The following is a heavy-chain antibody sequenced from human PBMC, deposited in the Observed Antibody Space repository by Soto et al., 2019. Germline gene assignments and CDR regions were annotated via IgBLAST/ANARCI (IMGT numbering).Heavy chain of an antibody. CDR3: ARDRVESGYPEYFQR. D-gene: IGHD3-22*01. CDR2: IKQDGNEK. V-gene: IGHV3-7*03. CDR1: GFTFSDYW. Sequence: PGGSLRLSCAVSGFTFSDYWMSWVRQAPGKGLEWVANIKQDGNEKYYVDSVKGRFTISRDNAKNSLYLQMNSLRAEDTAVYYCARDRVESGYPEYFQRWGQGTLVTVSS. J-gene: IGHJ1*01.